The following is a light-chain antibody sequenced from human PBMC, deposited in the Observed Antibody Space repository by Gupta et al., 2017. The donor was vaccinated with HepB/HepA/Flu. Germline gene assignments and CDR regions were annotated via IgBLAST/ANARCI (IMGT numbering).Light chain of an antibody. Sequence: QSVLPHPPSVSGAPGQRVTISCTGSRSNIGAGYDVHWYQQLPGTAPKLLIYGNSNRPSGVPDRFSGSKSGTSASLAITGLQAEDEADYYCQSYDSSLSGPVVFGGGTKLTVL. V-gene: IGLV1-40*01. CDR3: QSYDSSLSGPVV. CDR1: RSNIGAGYD. CDR2: GNS. J-gene: IGLJ2*01.